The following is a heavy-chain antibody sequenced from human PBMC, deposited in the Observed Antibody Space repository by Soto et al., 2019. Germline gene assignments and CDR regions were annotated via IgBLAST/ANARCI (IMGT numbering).Heavy chain of an antibody. CDR1: GFTFSSYG. V-gene: IGHV3-30*03. Sequence: GGSLRLSCAASGFTFSSYGMHWVRQAPGKGLEWVAVISYDGSNKYYADSVKGRFTISRDNSKNTLYLQMNSLRAEDTAVYYWASGLITVAGNRNYWGPGTLVNVSS. D-gene: IGHD6-19*01. J-gene: IGHJ4*02. CDR3: ASGLITVAGNRNY. CDR2: ISYDGSNK.